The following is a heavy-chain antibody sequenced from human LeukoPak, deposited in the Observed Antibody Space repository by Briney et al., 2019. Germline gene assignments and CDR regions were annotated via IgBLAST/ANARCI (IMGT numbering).Heavy chain of an antibody. V-gene: IGHV3-30*02. CDR2: IRYDGSNK. J-gene: IGHJ4*02. CDR1: GFTFSSYG. CDR3: AKTPWPYSSGWYFDY. Sequence: PGGSLRLSCAASGFTFSSYGMHWVRQAPGKGLEWVAFIRYDGSNKYYADSVKGRFTISRDNSKNTLYLQMNSLRAEDTAVYYCAKTPWPYSSGWYFDYWGQGTLVTVSS. D-gene: IGHD6-19*01.